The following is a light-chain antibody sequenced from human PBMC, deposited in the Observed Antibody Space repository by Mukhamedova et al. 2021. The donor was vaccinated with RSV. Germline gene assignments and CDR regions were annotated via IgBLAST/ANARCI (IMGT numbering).Light chain of an antibody. J-gene: IGKJ2*03. CDR3: QQYNSFPYS. V-gene: IGKV1-5*03. CDR2: KAS. Sequence: WYQRRVHGEAPKLLIYKASSLESGVPSRFSGSGSGTEFTVAISSLQPDDFATYYCQQYNSFPYSFGQGTKLEIK.